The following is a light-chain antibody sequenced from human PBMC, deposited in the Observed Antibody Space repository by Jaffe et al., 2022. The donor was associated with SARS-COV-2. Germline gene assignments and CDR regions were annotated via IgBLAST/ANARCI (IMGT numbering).Light chain of an antibody. V-gene: IGLV1-40*01. J-gene: IGLJ3*02. CDR3: QSYDSSLSVWV. CDR1: SSNIGAGYD. CDR2: GNS. Sequence: QSVLTQPPSVSGAPGQRVTISCTGSSSNIGAGYDVHWYQQLPGTAPKLLIYGNSNRPSGVPDRFSGSRSGTSASLAISGLQAEDEADYYCQSYDSSLSVWVFGGGTNVTVL.